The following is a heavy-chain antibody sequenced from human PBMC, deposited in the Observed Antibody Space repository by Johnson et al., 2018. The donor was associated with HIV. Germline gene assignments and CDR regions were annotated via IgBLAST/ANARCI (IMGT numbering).Heavy chain of an antibody. J-gene: IGHJ3*01. D-gene: IGHD1-20*01. CDR3: ARVRPYNWNDVHAFNL. CDR1: GFTFSSYW. V-gene: IGHV3-7*03. Sequence: VQLVESGGGLVQPGGSLRLSCAASGFTFSSYWMSWVRQAQGKGLEWVANIKQDGSEKYYVDSVKGRFTISRDNAKNSLYLQMNSLRAEDTAVYYCARVRPYNWNDVHAFNLWGQGTMVTVSS. CDR2: IKQDGSEK.